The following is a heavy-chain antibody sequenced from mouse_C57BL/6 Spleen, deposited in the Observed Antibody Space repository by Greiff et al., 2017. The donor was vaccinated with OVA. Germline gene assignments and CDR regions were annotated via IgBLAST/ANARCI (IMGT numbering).Heavy chain of an antibody. CDR2: ILPGSGST. D-gene: IGHD2-3*01. J-gene: IGHJ4*01. CDR3: ARGLLKEGYYAMDY. CDR1: GYTFTGYW. V-gene: IGHV1-9*01. Sequence: VQLQQSGAELLKPGASVKLSCKATGYTFTGYWIEWVKQRPGHGLEWIGEILPGSGSTNYNEKFKGKATITADTSSNTSYMQLSSLTTEDSAIYYCARGLLKEGYYAMDYWGQGTSVTVSS.